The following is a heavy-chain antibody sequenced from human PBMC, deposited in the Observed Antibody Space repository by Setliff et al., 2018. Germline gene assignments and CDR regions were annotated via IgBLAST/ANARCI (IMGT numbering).Heavy chain of an antibody. CDR1: GGSISGYY. Sequence: SETLSLTCTVSGGSISGYYWSWIRQPAGKGLEWIGRISTSGSTNYNPSLKSRLTMSVDTSKNQFSLKVTSVTAADTAVYYCARSFSRREKFLLDYWGQGALVTAPQ. V-gene: IGHV4-4*07. CDR2: ISTSGST. J-gene: IGHJ4*02. CDR3: ARSFSRREKFLLDY.